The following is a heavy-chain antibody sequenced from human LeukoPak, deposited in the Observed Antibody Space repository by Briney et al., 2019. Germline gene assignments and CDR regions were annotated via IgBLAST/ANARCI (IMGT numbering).Heavy chain of an antibody. V-gene: IGHV5-51*01. CDR3: ATIVAGPCKFDY. J-gene: IGHJ4*02. CDR1: GYTFSNYW. Sequence: PGESLKISCKGSGYTFSNYWIGWVRQMPGKSLEWMGIIYPGDSDTRYSPSFQGRVTISADKSISTAYLQWSSLKASDTAMYYCATIVAGPCKFDYWGQGTLVTVSS. D-gene: IGHD5-12*01. CDR2: IYPGDSDT.